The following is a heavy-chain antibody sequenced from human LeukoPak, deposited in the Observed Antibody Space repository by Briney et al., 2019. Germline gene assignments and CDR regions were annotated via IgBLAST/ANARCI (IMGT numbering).Heavy chain of an antibody. J-gene: IGHJ4*02. CDR1: GFTFSNYW. V-gene: IGHV3-53*01. CDR3: ARDCSSTSCYDY. D-gene: IGHD2-2*01. Sequence: GGSLRLSCTASGFTFSNYWMHWVRQAPGKGLEWVSVIYSGGSTYYADSVKGRFTISRDNSKNTLYLQMNSLRAEDTAVYYCARDCSSTSCYDYWGQGTLVTVSS. CDR2: IYSGGST.